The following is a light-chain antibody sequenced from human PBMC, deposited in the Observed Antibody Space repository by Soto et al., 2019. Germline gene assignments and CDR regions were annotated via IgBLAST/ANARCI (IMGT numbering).Light chain of an antibody. V-gene: IGKV3-11*01. CDR3: QQRSNWPRT. CDR2: DAS. Sequence: EIVLTQSPATLSLSPGERATLSCRASQSVSSYLAWYQQKPGQAPRLLIYDASNRATGIPARFSGSGSGTDVTLTISSLEPEDFAVYYCQQRSNWPRTFGQGNKLEIK. J-gene: IGKJ2*01. CDR1: QSVSSY.